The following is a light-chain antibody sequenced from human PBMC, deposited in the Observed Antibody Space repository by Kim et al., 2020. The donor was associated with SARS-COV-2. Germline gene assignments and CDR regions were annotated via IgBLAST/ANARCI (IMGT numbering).Light chain of an antibody. CDR1: QRISSY. CDR2: AAS. CDR3: QQYYDYPRT. J-gene: IGKJ1*01. Sequence: APTGDRITITCGASQRISSYLALYQQKPGKAPSLLIYAASTLQSGVPSRFSGSGSGTDFTLTISCLQSEDFATYYCQQYYDYPRTFGQGTKVDIK. V-gene: IGKV1-8*01.